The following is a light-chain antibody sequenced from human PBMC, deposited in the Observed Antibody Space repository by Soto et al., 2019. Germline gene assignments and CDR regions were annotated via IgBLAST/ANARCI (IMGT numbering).Light chain of an antibody. V-gene: IGKV1-9*01. J-gene: IGKJ4*01. Sequence: IQLTQSPSSLSASVGDRVTITCRASHGISSYLACYQQKPGKDSKLVIYAASTLQSGVPSRFSGSGSGTDFTLTISSLQPEDVATDYCQQLNSYPLTFGGGTKVDIK. CDR1: HGISSY. CDR2: AAS. CDR3: QQLNSYPLT.